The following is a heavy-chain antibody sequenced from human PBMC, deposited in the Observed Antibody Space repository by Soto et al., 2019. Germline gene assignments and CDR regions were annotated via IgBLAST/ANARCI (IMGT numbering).Heavy chain of an antibody. D-gene: IGHD2-2*01. V-gene: IGHV1-69*02. J-gene: IGHJ6*02. CDR2: IIPIFDIT. Sequence: SVKVSCKASGGPYSKYSISWVRQAPGQGLEWMGRIIPIFDITNYAQKFQGRVKITADKSTSTVYMDLSSLRSEDTAVYYCARIADCSTTSCSFPSRFHIRGYYYYYGLDVWG. CDR1: GGPYSKYS. CDR3: ARIADCSTTSCSFPSRFHIRGYYYYYGLDV.